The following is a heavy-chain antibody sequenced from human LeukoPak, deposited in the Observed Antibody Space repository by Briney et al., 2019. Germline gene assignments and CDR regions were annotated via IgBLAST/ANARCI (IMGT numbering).Heavy chain of an antibody. J-gene: IGHJ6*02. CDR1: GFTFSSYG. Sequence: GSLRLSCAASGFTFSSYGMHWVRQAPGKGLEWVAVIWYDGSNKYYADSVKGRFTISRDNSKNTLYLQMNSLRAEDTAVYYCAGGPVPVSRLYYYGMDVWGQGTTVTVSS. D-gene: IGHD2-2*01. V-gene: IGHV3-33*01. CDR3: AGGPVPVSRLYYYGMDV. CDR2: IWYDGSNK.